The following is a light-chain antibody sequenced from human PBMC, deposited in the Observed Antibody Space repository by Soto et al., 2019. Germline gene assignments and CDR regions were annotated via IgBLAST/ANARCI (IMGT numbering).Light chain of an antibody. CDR3: QQYGSSPLFT. V-gene: IGKV3-20*01. J-gene: IGKJ3*01. CDR1: QSVSSNY. Sequence: EIVLTQSPGTLSLSPGERATLSCRASQSVSSNYLAWYQQKPGQTPRLLISGASIRATGIPDRFSGSGSGTDFTLTISRLEPEDFAVYYCQQYGSSPLFTFGPGTKVDIK. CDR2: GAS.